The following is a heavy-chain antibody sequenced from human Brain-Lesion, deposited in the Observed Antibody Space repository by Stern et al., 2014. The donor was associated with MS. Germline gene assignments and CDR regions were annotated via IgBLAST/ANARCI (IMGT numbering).Heavy chain of an antibody. Sequence: EVQLVESGGKLIQPGESLRISCAASGFSVSNNYMTWVRQAPGKGLEWVXLIYNGGWTILANLVKGRFTNSKDNSKNTLFLQMNNLRAEDTAVYYCARDRTCTGGSCYGTWGQGTLVTVSS. CDR3: ARDRTCTGGSCYGT. CDR2: IYNGGWT. CDR1: GFSVSNNY. V-gene: IGHV3-53*01. D-gene: IGHD2-15*01. J-gene: IGHJ5*02.